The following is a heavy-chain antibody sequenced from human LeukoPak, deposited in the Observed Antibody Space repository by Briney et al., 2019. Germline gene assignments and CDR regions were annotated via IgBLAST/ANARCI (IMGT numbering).Heavy chain of an antibody. CDR3: ARNNQVFGLGDY. J-gene: IGHJ4*02. Sequence: ASVKVSCKASGYTFTSYYMHWVRQAPGQGLEWMGIINPSGGSTSYAQKFQGRVTTTRDTSTSTVYMELSSLRSEDTAVYYCARNNQVFGLGDYWGQGTLVTVSS. D-gene: IGHD3-10*02. CDR2: INPSGGST. CDR1: GYTFTSYY. V-gene: IGHV1-46*01.